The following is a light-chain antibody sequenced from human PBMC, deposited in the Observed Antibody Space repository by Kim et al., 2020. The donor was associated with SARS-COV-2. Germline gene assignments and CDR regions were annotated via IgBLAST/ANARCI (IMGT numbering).Light chain of an antibody. V-gene: IGLV2-14*03. CDR3: SSYTSGSTLYV. CDR1: SSDVGGYNY. CDR2: DVS. J-gene: IGLJ1*01. Sequence: QSALTQPASVSGSLGQSITISCTGTSSDVGGYNYVSWYQQHPGKPPKLMIYDVSNRPSGVSNRFSGSKSGNTASLTISGLQAEDEADYYCSSYTSGSTLYVFGTGTKVTGL.